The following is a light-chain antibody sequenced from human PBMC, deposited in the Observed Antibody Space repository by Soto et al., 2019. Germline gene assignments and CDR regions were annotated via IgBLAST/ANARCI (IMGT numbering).Light chain of an antibody. V-gene: IGKV3-11*01. CDR3: QQRSNWPIT. CDR1: QSVSTY. Sequence: EIVLTQSPATLSLSPGERATLSRRASQSVSTYLAWYQQKPGQAPRLLIYDASNRATGIPARFSGSGSGTDFTLTISSLEPEDFAVYYCQQRSNWPITFGQGKRLEI. J-gene: IGKJ5*01. CDR2: DAS.